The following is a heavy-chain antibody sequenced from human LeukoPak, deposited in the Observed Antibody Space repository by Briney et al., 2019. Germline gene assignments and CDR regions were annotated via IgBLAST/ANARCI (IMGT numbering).Heavy chain of an antibody. V-gene: IGHV4-59*01. Sequence: SETLSLTCTVSGASISSYHWSWIRQPPGKGLEWIGYMYYSGTTNYNPSLKSRVTISLDTSRNQFSLKLRSVTAADTAVYYCARDRTIPDGSSGYYYNGMDVWGQGTTVTVSS. J-gene: IGHJ6*02. CDR3: ARDRTIPDGSSGYYYNGMDV. D-gene: IGHD3-10*01. CDR1: GASISSYH. CDR2: MYYSGTT.